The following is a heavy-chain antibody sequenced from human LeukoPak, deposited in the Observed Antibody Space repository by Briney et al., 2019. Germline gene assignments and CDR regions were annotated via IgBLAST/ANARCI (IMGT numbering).Heavy chain of an antibody. CDR1: GFTFSNYD. J-gene: IGHJ4*02. Sequence: GGSLRLSCAASGFTFSNYDMNWVRQAPGKGLEWVANMDPSGSQKRYVDSVKGRFTISKDNPGTSLYLEMYSLRAEDTAIYYCAIWTSGNYWGQGTLVTVSS. V-gene: IGHV3-7*01. D-gene: IGHD1-1*01. CDR2: MDPSGSQK. CDR3: AIWTSGNY.